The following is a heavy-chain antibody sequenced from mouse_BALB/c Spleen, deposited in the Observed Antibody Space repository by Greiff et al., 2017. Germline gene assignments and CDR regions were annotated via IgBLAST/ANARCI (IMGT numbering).Heavy chain of an antibody. CDR3: ARYKYGNYDYLDY. CDR2: IDPYNGGT. CDR1: GYAFTSYN. Sequence: VQLQQSGPELVKPGASVKVSCKASGYAFTSYNMYWVKQSHGKSLEWIGYIDPYNGGTSYNQKFKGKATLTVDKSSSTAYMQLNSLTSEDSAVYYCARYKYGNYDYLDYWGQGTTLTVSS. V-gene: IGHV1S135*01. J-gene: IGHJ2*01. D-gene: IGHD2-10*02.